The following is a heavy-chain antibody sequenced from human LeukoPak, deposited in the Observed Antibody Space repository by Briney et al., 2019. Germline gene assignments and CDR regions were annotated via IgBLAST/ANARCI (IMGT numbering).Heavy chain of an antibody. J-gene: IGHJ4*02. Sequence: GGSLRLSCAASGFTFSSFGMHWVRQAPGKGLGGVAVISYDGSNNCYADSVKGRFTISRDNSKNTLYLQMSSLRAEDTAVYYCAKDRGGEAGFDYWGQGPLVTVSS. CDR2: ISYDGSNN. CDR3: AKDRGGEAGFDY. D-gene: IGHD3-16*01. CDR1: GFTFSSFG. V-gene: IGHV3-30*18.